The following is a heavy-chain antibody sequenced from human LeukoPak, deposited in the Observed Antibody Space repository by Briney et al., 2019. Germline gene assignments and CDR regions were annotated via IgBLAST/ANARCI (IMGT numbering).Heavy chain of an antibody. Sequence: PGGSLRLSCTASGFTFSSCAMNWVRQAPGKGLEWVSGIGAGGTFTYYADSVKGRFTIFRDNSRNTLYLQMNSLRDEDTAVYYCVRDPDALDFWGQGTPVTVSS. CDR1: GFTFSSCA. CDR3: VRDPDALDF. J-gene: IGHJ4*02. CDR2: IGAGGTFT. V-gene: IGHV3-23*01.